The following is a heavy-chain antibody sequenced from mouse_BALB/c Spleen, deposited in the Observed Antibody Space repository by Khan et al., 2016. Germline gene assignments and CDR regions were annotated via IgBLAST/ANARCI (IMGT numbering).Heavy chain of an antibody. CDR2: ISYSGST. V-gene: IGHV3-2*02. J-gene: IGHJ2*01. CDR3: ARAGGFDY. CDR1: GYSITSDYA. Sequence: EVQLQESGPGLVKPSQSLSLTCTVTGYSITSDYAWNWIRQFPGNKLEWMGYISYSGSTSYNPSLKSRISITRDTSKNQFFLQLNSVTTVDTATYYCARAGGFDYWGQGTTLTVSS.